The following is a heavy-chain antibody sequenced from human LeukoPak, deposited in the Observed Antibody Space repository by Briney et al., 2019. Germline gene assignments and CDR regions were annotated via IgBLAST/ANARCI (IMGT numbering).Heavy chain of an antibody. Sequence: SETLSLTCAVYGGSFSGYYWSWIRQPPGKGLEWIGEINHSGSTNYNPSLKSRISTSLDTSKNQFSLKLRSVTAADTAVYYCARVKGYDSSGFAIGDYFDYWGQGTLVTVSS. D-gene: IGHD3-22*01. J-gene: IGHJ4*02. CDR1: GGSFSGYY. CDR2: INHSGST. CDR3: ARVKGYDSSGFAIGDYFDY. V-gene: IGHV4-34*01.